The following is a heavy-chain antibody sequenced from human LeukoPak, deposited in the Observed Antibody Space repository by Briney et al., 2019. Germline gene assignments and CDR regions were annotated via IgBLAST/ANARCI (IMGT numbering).Heavy chain of an antibody. J-gene: IGHJ4*02. CDR1: GFTFSSYA. D-gene: IGHD3-3*01. V-gene: IGHV3-23*01. Sequence: GGSLRLSCAASGFTFSSYAMSWVRQAPGKGLEWVSAISGSGGSTYYADSVKGRFTISRDNSKNTLYLQMNSLRAEDTAVYYCAKDRGYDFWSGYYTGIREYYFDYWGQGTLVTVSS. CDR2: ISGSGGST. CDR3: AKDRGYDFWSGYYTGIREYYFDY.